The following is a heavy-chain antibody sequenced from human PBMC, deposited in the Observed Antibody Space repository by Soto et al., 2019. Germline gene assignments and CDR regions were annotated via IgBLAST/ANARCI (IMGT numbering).Heavy chain of an antibody. V-gene: IGHV3-74*01. CDR3: ARVLGRELGNDAFEI. Sequence: GGSLRLSCAASGFTFSSYWMHWVRQAPGKGLVWVSRINSDGSSTSDADAVKGRFTISRDNAKNTLYLQMNSLRGEDKAVYYCARVLGRELGNDAFEIWGQGTMVTVSS. CDR1: GFTFSSYW. D-gene: IGHD7-27*01. J-gene: IGHJ3*02. CDR2: INSDGSST.